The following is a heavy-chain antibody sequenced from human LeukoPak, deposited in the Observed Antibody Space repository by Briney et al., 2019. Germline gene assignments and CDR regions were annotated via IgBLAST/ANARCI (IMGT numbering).Heavy chain of an antibody. J-gene: IGHJ4*02. CDR2: ISGSGGST. D-gene: IGHD6-19*01. V-gene: IGHV3-23*01. CDR1: GFTFSSYA. CDR3: ANLASYSSGWYVSDY. Sequence: GGSLRLSCAASGFTFSSYAMSWVRQAPGKGLEWVSAISGSGGSTYCADSVKGRFTISRDNSKNTLYLQMNSLRAEDTAVYYCANLASYSSGWYVSDYWGQGTLVTVSS.